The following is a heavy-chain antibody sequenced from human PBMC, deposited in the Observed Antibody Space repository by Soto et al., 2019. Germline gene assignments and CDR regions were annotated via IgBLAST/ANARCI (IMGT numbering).Heavy chain of an antibody. CDR1: GGTFINYA. D-gene: IGHD6-6*01. V-gene: IGHV1-69*05. CDR2: ITPIFGTR. CDR3: AGDQGLVAARSAANWRAP. Sequence: QVQLVQSGTEVKKPGSSVKVSCEASGGTFINYAFTWVRQAPGQGLEWMGGITPIFGTRNYAQKFQGRVTVPTDEPTSISDMEFSSLNSEDTAVYYCAGDQGLVAARSAANWRAPWGQGTLVPVSS. J-gene: IGHJ5*02.